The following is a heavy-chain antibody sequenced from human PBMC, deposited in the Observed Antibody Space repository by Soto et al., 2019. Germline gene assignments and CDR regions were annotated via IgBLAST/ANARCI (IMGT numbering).Heavy chain of an antibody. D-gene: IGHD6-25*01. Sequence: QVQLVQSEGAVQQPGASVGVSCKASGYTLTSYGISWVRQAQGQGLEWMGWISPNSGDTRYAQNLQGRVTMTTDTSTSTAYMELRIRPYDDTALSYCAREMWTGSGPQNFFDSWGQGGLVTVSS. J-gene: IGHJ4*02. CDR1: GYTLTSYG. CDR3: AREMWTGSGPQNFFDS. V-gene: IGHV1-18*01. CDR2: ISPNSGDT.